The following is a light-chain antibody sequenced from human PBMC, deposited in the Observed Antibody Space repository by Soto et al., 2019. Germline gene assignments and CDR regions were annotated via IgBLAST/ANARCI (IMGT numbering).Light chain of an antibody. Sequence: QSALTQPASVSGSPGQSITISCTGTSSDVGGYKYVSWYQQHPGKAPKLMIYEVSNRPSGVSNRFSGSKSGNTASLTISGLQAEDEADYYCSSYPSSSTVGFGEATKLTVL. CDR2: EVS. J-gene: IGLJ2*01. CDR1: SSDVGGYKY. CDR3: SSYPSSSTVG. V-gene: IGLV2-14*01.